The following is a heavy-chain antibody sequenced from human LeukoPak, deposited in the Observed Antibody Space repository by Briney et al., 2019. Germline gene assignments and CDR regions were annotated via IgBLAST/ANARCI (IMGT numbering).Heavy chain of an antibody. CDR2: IYTSGST. D-gene: IGHD6-13*01. Sequence: PSETLSLTCTVSGGSISSYYWSWIRQPAGKGLEWIGRIYTSGSTDYNPSLNSRVTISRDTSKNHFSLRLSSVTAADTAVYFCARGRVSSSSWFSTYYHYFYMDVWGKGTTVTVSS. V-gene: IGHV4-4*07. CDR1: GGSISSYY. CDR3: ARGRVSSSSWFSTYYHYFYMDV. J-gene: IGHJ6*03.